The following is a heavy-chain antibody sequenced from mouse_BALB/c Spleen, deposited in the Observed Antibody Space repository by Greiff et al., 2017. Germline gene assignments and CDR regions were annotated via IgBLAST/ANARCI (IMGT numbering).Heavy chain of an antibody. CDR1: GFTFSSYA. CDR3: ARERYYGSFWYFDV. J-gene: IGHJ1*01. V-gene: IGHV5-6-5*01. D-gene: IGHD1-1*01. Sequence: DVMLVESGGGLVKPGGSLKLSCAASGFTFSSYAMSWVRQTPEKRLEWVASISSGGSTYYPDSVKGRFTISRDNARNILYLQMSSLRSEDTAMYYCARERYYGSFWYFDVWGAGTTVTVSS. CDR2: ISSGGST.